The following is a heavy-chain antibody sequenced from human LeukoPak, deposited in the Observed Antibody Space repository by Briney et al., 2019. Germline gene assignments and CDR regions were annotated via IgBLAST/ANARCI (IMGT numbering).Heavy chain of an antibody. CDR1: GFTFSSHG. Sequence: PGGSLRLPCAASGFTFSSHGMHGVRQSPGKGLEWVAVIWYDGSNKYYAASVKGRFTISRDNSENTLYLQMNSLRAEDTAVYYCARFSGSYWDYWGQGTLVTVSS. CDR3: ARFSGSYWDY. D-gene: IGHD3-10*01. V-gene: IGHV3-33*01. CDR2: IWYDGSNK. J-gene: IGHJ4*02.